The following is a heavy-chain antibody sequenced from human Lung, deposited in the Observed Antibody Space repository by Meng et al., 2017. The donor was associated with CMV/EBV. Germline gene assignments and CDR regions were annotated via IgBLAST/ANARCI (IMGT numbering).Heavy chain of an antibody. CDR1: GWFFSGYY. CDR3: ARSNIVVVVAATMGYYYYGMDV. CDR2: INHSGST. J-gene: IGHJ6*02. V-gene: IGHV4-34*01. D-gene: IGHD2-15*01. Sequence: LXCAVYGWFFSGYYWSWIRQPPGKGLEWIGEINHSGSTNYNPSLKSRVTISVDTSKNQFSLKLSYVTAADTAVYYCARSNIVVVVAATMGYYYYGMDVXGQGXTVTVSS.